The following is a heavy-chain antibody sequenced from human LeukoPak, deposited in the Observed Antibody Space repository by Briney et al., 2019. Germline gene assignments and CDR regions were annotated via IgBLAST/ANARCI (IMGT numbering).Heavy chain of an antibody. Sequence: PSETLSLTCTVSGVSISSGFWSWIRQPPGKGLEWIGYIYYSGSTSYNPSLKSRVAISVDTSKNHFSLKLSSVTAADTAVYYCARILVVATDYFDYWGQGALVTVSS. D-gene: IGHD1-26*01. J-gene: IGHJ4*02. CDR2: IYYSGST. CDR1: GVSISSGF. CDR3: ARILVVATDYFDY. V-gene: IGHV4-59*01.